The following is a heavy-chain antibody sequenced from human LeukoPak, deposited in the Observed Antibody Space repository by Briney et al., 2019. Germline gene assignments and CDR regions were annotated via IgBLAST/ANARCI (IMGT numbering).Heavy chain of an antibody. V-gene: IGHV1-46*01. CDR1: GYTFTSYY. Sequence: ASVKVSCKASGYTFTSYYMHWVRQAPGQGLEWMGIINPSGGSTSYAQKFQGRVTITRNTSISTAYMELSSLRSEDTAVYYCARGRLDAFDIWGQGTMVTVSS. J-gene: IGHJ3*02. CDR2: INPSGGST. CDR3: ARGRLDAFDI.